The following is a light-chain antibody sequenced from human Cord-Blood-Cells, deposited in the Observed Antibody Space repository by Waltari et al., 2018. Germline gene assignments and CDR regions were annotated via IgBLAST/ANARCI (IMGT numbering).Light chain of an antibody. CDR1: KLGDKY. J-gene: IGLJ3*02. Sequence: SYELTQPPSVSVSPGQTASITCSGDKLGDKYACWYQQKPGQSPVLVIYQDSKRPSGIPEQFSGSNSGNTATLTISGTQAMDEADYYCQAWDSSNWVFGGGTKLTVL. V-gene: IGLV3-1*01. CDR3: QAWDSSNWV. CDR2: QDS.